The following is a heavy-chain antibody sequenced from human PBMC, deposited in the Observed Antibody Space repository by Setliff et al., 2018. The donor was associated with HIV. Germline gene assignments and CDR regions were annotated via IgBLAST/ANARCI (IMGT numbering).Heavy chain of an antibody. D-gene: IGHD3-9*01. Sequence: PSETLSLTCTVSGGSISSYYWNWIRQSPGKGLEWIGFISYSGTTNYNPSLESRVTISIDTSNNQFSLKLRFVTAADTAVYSCARRQSYYDILNGRAFDALDIWGQGTMVTVSS. CDR2: ISYSGTT. CDR3: ARRQSYYDILNGRAFDALDI. CDR1: GGSISSYY. J-gene: IGHJ3*02. V-gene: IGHV4-59*08.